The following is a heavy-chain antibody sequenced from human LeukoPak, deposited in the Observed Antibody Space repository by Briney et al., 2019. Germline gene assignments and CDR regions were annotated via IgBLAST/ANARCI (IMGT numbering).Heavy chain of an antibody. D-gene: IGHD3-22*01. CDR3: ANKAWQAYYYDSSGNRVLYFDY. CDR1: GYTLTELS. J-gene: IGHJ4*02. CDR2: FDPEDGET. Sequence: GASVKVSCKVSGYTLTELSMHWVRQAPGKGLEWMGGFDPEDGETIYAQKFQGRVTMTEDTSTDTAYMELSSLRSEDTAVYYCANKAWQAYYYDSSGNRVLYFDYWGQGTLVTVSS. V-gene: IGHV1-24*01.